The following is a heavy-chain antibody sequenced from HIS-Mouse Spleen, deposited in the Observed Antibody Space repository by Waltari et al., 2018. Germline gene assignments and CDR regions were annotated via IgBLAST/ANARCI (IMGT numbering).Heavy chain of an antibody. D-gene: IGHD4-17*01. J-gene: IGHJ4*02. CDR2: ISGSGGST. Sequence: EVQLLESGGGLVQPGGSLRLSCAASGFTFSRYAMSWVRQAPGKGLGWVSGISGSGGSTLCADSVKGRFTISRDNSKNTLYLQMNSLRAEDTAVYYCAKPLVRSRDFDYWGQGTLVTVSS. CDR1: GFTFSRYA. CDR3: AKPLVRSRDFDY. V-gene: IGHV3-23*01.